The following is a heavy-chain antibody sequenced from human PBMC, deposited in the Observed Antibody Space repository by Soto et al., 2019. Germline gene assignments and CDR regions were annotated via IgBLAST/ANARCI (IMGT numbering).Heavy chain of an antibody. CDR3: ARALVTDYNRRDYHYYFAMAV. J-gene: IGHJ6*02. V-gene: IGHV4-31*02. CDR2: VYHTGTT. CDR1: GGPVSWDDLY. D-gene: IGHD1-20*01. Sequence: HLQESGPGLVKPSQTLSLTCVVSGGPVSWDDLYWSWIRHLPGKGLEWIANVYHTGTTYYNPSLKSRVSMSVDTSQYPFSLIRASVTAAETAVYYCARALVTDYNRRDYHYYFAMAVWGQGPSVPVSS.